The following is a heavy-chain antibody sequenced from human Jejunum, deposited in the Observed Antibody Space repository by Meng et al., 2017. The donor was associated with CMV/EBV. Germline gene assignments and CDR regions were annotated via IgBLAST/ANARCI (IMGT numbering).Heavy chain of an antibody. V-gene: IGHV1-18*01. CDR2: ISVYNGGT. CDR1: TSYA. J-gene: IGHJ4*02. D-gene: IGHD1-20*01. CDR3: AREITGTYFPYYLDY. Sequence: TSYAISWVRQAPGQGLEWMGRISVYNGGTNFAQKFQGRLTLTTDTSTSTVYMELRSLRSDDTAVYYCAREITGTYFPYYLDYWGQGTRVTVSS.